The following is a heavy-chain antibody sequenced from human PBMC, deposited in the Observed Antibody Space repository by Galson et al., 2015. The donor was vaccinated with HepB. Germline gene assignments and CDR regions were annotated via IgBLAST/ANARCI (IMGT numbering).Heavy chain of an antibody. V-gene: IGHV4-61*02. Sequence: LSLTCTVSGGSISSGSYYWSWIRQPAGKGLEWIGRIYTSGSTNYNPSLKSRVTMSVDTSKNQFSLKLSSVTAADTAVYYCARDEDTMIVGSFDYWGQGTLVTVSS. D-gene: IGHD3-22*01. CDR3: ARDEDTMIVGSFDY. CDR1: GGSISSGSYY. CDR2: IYTSGST. J-gene: IGHJ4*02.